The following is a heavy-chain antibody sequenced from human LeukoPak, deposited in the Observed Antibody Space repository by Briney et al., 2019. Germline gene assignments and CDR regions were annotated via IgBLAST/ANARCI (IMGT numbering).Heavy chain of an antibody. D-gene: IGHD4-23*01. V-gene: IGHV1-24*01. J-gene: IGHJ4*02. CDR1: GYTFTELS. Sequence: ASVKVSCKVSGYTFTELSIYWVRQAPGKGLEWMGGFDPEEGETIYAQKFQGRVTMTEDSSTDTAYMELRSLISEDTAVYYCATDVWELPVSSYWGQGTLVTVSS. CDR2: FDPEEGET. CDR3: ATDVWELPVSSY.